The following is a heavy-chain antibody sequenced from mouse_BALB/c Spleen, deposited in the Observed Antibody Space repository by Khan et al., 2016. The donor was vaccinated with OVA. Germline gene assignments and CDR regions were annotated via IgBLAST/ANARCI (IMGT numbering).Heavy chain of an antibody. CDR2: ISYSGST. CDR1: GYSITSGYG. CDR3: ARTTRINY. V-gene: IGHV3-2*02. D-gene: IGHD2-12*01. J-gene: IGHJ2*01. Sequence: EVQLQESGPGLVKPSQSLSLTCTVTGYSITSGYGWNWIRQFPGNKLEWMGYISYSGSTNYNPSLKSRISTTRDTSKNQFFLQLNSVTTEDTATYYCARTTRINYWGQGTALTVSS.